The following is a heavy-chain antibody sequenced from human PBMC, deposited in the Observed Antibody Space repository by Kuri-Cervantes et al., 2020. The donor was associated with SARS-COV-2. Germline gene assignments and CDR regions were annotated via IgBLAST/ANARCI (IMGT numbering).Heavy chain of an antibody. Sequence: GESLKISCAASGFTFSSYGMHWVRQAPGKGLEWVAVISYDGSNKYYADSVKGRFTISRDNSKNKLFLQMNSLRVEDTALYYCARDGGDYWGQGTLVTVSS. CDR2: ISYDGSNK. CDR3: ARDGGDY. J-gene: IGHJ4*02. CDR1: GFTFSSYG. V-gene: IGHV3-30*03.